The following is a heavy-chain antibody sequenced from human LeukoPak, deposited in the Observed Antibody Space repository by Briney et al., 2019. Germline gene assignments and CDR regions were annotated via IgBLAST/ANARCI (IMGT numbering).Heavy chain of an antibody. CDR1: GDSISSSSYY. Sequence: SETLSLTCTVSGDSISSSSYYGGWIRQPPGKGLEWMGSIYYSGTTYYNPSLKSRVTISVDTSMNHFFLNLISVTAADTAVYYCVRHRRYTTGSEEFDFWGQGTLVTVSS. CDR2: IYYSGTT. CDR3: VRHRRYTTGSEEFDF. J-gene: IGHJ4*02. D-gene: IGHD2-8*02. V-gene: IGHV4-39*01.